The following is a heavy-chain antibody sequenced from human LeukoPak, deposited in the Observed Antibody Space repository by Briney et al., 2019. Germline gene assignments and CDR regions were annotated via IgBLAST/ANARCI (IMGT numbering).Heavy chain of an antibody. CDR3: ARDQGEIAAAGTRPTHGPPMYYYYYYMDV. CDR2: IIPIFGTA. Sequence: GSSVKVSCKASRGTFSSYAISWVRQAPGQGLEWMGGIIPIFGTANYAQKFQGRVTITTDESTSTAYMELSSLRSEDTAVYYCARDQGEIAAAGTRPTHGPPMYYYYYYMDVWGKGTTVTVSS. D-gene: IGHD6-13*01. CDR1: RGTFSSYA. J-gene: IGHJ6*03. V-gene: IGHV1-69*05.